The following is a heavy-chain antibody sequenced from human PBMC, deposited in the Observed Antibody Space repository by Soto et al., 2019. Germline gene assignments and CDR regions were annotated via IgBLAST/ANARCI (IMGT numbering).Heavy chain of an antibody. CDR1: GFTFSAFA. J-gene: IGHJ4*02. CDR3: AKRNRYYFES. CDR2: ISEGGGTP. V-gene: IGHV3-23*01. Sequence: EVQLLESGGGLEQPGGSLRLSCAASGFTFSAFAMSWVRQAPGKGLEWVSTISEGGGTPFYADSVKGRFTISRDNSQNTLHLQMTTLRAEDTAVYFCAKRNRYYFESWSQGSLVTVSS.